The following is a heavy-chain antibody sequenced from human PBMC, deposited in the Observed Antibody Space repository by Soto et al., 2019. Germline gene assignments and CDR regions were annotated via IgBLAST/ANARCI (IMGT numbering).Heavy chain of an antibody. V-gene: IGHV2-5*02. Sequence: QITLKESGPTLVKPTQTLTLTCTFSGFSLSSSGVGVGWIRQPPGKALEWLALIYWDDDKRYRASLKSRLTNTKDTTKNQVVLTMPNMDPVDTRTYYCARTTYLNNCFDPWGQGTLVTVSS. CDR2: IYWDDDK. J-gene: IGHJ5*02. CDR1: GFSLSSSGVG. CDR3: ARTTYLNNCFDP.